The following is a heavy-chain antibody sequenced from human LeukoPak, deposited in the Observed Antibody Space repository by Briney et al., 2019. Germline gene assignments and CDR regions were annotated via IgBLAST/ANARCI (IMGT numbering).Heavy chain of an antibody. V-gene: IGHV1-2*02. Sequence: ASVKVSCKASGYKFADDYMHWVRQAPGQGLEFMGWINPDSGFTNYAQKFKGRVTMTRDTSISTAYLEVRSLTSDDTAVYYCAPTAEAYTSWWKVWGQGTLVTVSS. D-gene: IGHD3-16*01. J-gene: IGHJ4*02. CDR1: GYKFADDY. CDR2: INPDSGFT. CDR3: APTAEAYTSWWKV.